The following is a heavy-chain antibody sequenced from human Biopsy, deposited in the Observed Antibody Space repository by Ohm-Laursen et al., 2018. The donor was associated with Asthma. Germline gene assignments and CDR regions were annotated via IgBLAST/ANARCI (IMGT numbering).Heavy chain of an antibody. CDR1: GFTFRNHW. CDR2: IKQDGGET. J-gene: IGHJ6*02. Sequence: SLRLSCTASGFTFRNHWMTWVRQAPGKGLEWVANIKQDGGETSYMDSVKGRFTISRDNAKNSLFLQMNSLRAEDTAVYYCARHLSPGYHHYAMDVWGQGTTVTVSS. CDR3: ARHLSPGYHHYAMDV. V-gene: IGHV3-7*01. D-gene: IGHD3-16*02.